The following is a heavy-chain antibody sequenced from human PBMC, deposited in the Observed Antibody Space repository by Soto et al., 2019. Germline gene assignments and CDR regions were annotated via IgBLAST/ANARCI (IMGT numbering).Heavy chain of an antibody. V-gene: IGHV4-34*01. D-gene: IGHD2-21*02. J-gene: IGHJ4*02. CDR2: INHSGST. Sequence: PSETLSLTCAVYGGSFSGYYWSWIRQPPGKGLEWIGEINHSGSTNYNPSLKSRVTISVDTSKNQFSLELISVTAADAAVYYCAGPGDCGGDCYYFNYWGQGTLVTVS. CDR1: GGSFSGYY. CDR3: AGPGDCGGDCYYFNY.